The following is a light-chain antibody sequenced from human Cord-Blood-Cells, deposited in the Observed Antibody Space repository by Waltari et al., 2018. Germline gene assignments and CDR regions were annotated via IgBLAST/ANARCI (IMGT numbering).Light chain of an antibody. CDR1: SSDVWSYNH. J-gene: IGLJ3*02. CDR3: CSYAGSSTWV. Sequence: QSALTQPASGSGSPGQSITISSTGTSSDVWSYNHVSWYQQHPGKAPKLMIYEGSKRPSGVSNRFSGSKSGNTASLTISGLQAEDEADYYCCSYAGSSTWVFGGGTKLTVL. CDR2: EGS. V-gene: IGLV2-23*01.